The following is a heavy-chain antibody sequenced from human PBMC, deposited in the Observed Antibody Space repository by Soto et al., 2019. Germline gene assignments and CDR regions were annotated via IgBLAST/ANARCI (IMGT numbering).Heavy chain of an antibody. CDR2: ISSSASHI. V-gene: IGHV3-21*01. J-gene: IGHJ5*02. CDR3: AGGYTGYCSGGTCYSFDP. Sequence: EVQLVESGGGLVKPGGSLRLSCAASGFSFSSYAMNWVRQAPGKGLEWVSSISSSASHINYADSVNGRFTISRDNAKKSLYLPMNSLRAEDTAVYYCAGGYTGYCSGGTCYSFDPWGKGTLVTVSS. D-gene: IGHD2-15*01. CDR1: GFSFSSYA.